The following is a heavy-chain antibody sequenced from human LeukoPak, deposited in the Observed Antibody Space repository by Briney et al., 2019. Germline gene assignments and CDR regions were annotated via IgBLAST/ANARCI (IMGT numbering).Heavy chain of an antibody. V-gene: IGHV3-66*01. D-gene: IGHD1-1*01. Sequence: PGGSLRLSCAASGFTFSSYNMSWVRQAPGKGLEWVSVVYAGGSTYYADSVKGRFTISRDSSKNMLYLQMNSLSVEDTAVYYCARDWQLGHFGYWGQGTLVTVSS. CDR1: GFTFSSYN. J-gene: IGHJ4*02. CDR2: VYAGGST. CDR3: ARDWQLGHFGY.